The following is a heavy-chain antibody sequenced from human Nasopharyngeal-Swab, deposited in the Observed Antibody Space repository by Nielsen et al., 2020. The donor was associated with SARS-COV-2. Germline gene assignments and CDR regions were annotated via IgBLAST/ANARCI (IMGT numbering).Heavy chain of an antibody. CDR2: IWYDGSNK. J-gene: IGHJ4*02. V-gene: IGHV3-33*01. CDR3: ARVGTWSGSYGIAFDY. D-gene: IGHD5-18*01. Sequence: PGKGLEWVAVIWYDGSNKYYADSVKGRFTISRDNSKNTLYLQMNSLRAEDTAVYYCARVGTWSGSYGIAFDYWGQGTLVTVSS.